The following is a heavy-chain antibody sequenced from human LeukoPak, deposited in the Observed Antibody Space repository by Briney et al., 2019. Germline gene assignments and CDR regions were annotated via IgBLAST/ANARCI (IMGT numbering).Heavy chain of an antibody. V-gene: IGHV1-2*04. J-gene: IGHJ3*02. Sequence: GASVKVSCMSSGYTFTHNHLHWVRQPPSQELDWMGWIDPNNGGTHYAQKFQGWVNMTSDTSISTAHMDLSSLKSDDTAIYYCAREAGIQAFTIWGQGTMVTVS. D-gene: IGHD5-18*01. CDR3: AREAGIQAFTI. CDR2: IDPNNGGT. CDR1: GYTFTHNH.